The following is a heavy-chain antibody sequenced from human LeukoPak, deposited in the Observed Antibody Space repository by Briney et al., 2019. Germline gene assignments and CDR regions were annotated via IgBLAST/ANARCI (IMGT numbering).Heavy chain of an antibody. Sequence: GGSLRLACAASGFTFSSYSMNWVRQAPGKGLEWVSSISSSSSYIYYADSVKGRFTISRDNAKNSLYLQMNSLRAEDTAVYYCARDCWDYGSGSYCGIDYWGQGTLVTVSS. CDR2: ISSSSSYI. J-gene: IGHJ4*02. D-gene: IGHD3-10*01. CDR3: ARDCWDYGSGSYCGIDY. V-gene: IGHV3-21*03. CDR1: GFTFSSYS.